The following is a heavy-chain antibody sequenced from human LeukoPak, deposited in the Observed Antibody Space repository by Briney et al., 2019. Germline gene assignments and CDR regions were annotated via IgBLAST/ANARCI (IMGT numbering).Heavy chain of an antibody. CDR2: IKQDGSTK. D-gene: IGHD1-26*01. CDR1: GFTFSDYS. V-gene: IGHV3-7*01. CDR3: TRDTDGSLDY. J-gene: IGHJ4*02. Sequence: PGGSLRLSCAVSGFTFSDYSMIWIRQAPGKGLEWVANIKQDGSTKHYADSLKGRFTISRDNPKNSLYLQMNNLRADDTAVYYCTRDTDGSLDYWGQGILVTVAS.